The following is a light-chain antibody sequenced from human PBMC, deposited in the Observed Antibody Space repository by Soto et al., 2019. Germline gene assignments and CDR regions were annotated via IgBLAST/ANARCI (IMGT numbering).Light chain of an antibody. CDR3: VLYMGSGVSV. V-gene: IGLV8-61*01. CDR1: SGSVSASYY. CDR2: STS. Sequence: QTVLTQEPSFSVSPGGTVTLTCGLSSGSVSASYYPSWYQQTPGQAPRTLIYSTSTRSSGVPDRFSGSILGNKAALTITGAQADDESDYYCVLYMGSGVSVFGGGTKVTVL. J-gene: IGLJ2*01.